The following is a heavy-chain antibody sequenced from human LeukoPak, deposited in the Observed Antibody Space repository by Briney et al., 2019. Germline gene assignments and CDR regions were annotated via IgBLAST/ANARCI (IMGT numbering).Heavy chain of an antibody. V-gene: IGHV3-21*01. CDR3: ARDTGRAYCSGGSCYSGGYGYFDL. J-gene: IGHJ2*01. CDR2: ISSSSSYI. D-gene: IGHD2-15*01. CDR1: GFTFSSYS. Sequence: SGGSLRLSCAASGFTFSSYSMNWVRQAPGKGLEWVSSISSSSSYIYYADSVKGRFTISRDNAKNSLYLQMNSLRAEDTAVYYCARDTGRAYCSGGSCYSGGYGYFDLWGRGTLVTVSS.